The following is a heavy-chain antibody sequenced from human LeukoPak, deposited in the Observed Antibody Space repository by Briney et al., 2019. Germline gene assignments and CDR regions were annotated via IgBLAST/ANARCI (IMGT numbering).Heavy chain of an antibody. J-gene: IGHJ4*02. CDR3: AKAPVTSCRGAYCYPFDS. D-gene: IGHD2-21*01. CDR1: GFAFSNYG. CDR2: ISGSSSYI. Sequence: GGSLRLSCAASGFAFSNYGMSWVRQAPGKGLEWVSAISGSSSYIYYADSVRGRFTISRDNSKNTLYLQMNSLRAEDAAVYFCAKAPVTSCRGAYCYPFDSWGQGTLVTVSS. V-gene: IGHV3-23*01.